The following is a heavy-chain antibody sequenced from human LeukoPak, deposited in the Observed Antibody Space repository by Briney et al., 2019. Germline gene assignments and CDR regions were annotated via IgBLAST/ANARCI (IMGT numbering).Heavy chain of an antibody. J-gene: IGHJ6*02. Sequence: GGSLRLSCAASGFTFSSYAMSWVRQAPGKGLDLVSAISGSGGSTYYADSVKGRFTISRDNSKNTLYLQTNSLRAEDTAVYYCAKDRDYGSGYPGYGMDVWGQGTTVTVSS. CDR3: AKDRDYGSGYPGYGMDV. CDR2: ISGSGGST. D-gene: IGHD3-10*01. V-gene: IGHV3-23*01. CDR1: GFTFSSYA.